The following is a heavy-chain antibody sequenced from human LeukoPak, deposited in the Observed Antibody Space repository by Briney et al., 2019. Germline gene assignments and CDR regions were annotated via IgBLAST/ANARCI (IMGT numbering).Heavy chain of an antibody. J-gene: IGHJ6*03. CDR1: GGSISSHH. CDR3: ARGIWEYSSSSLYYYYYYMDV. Sequence: SETLSLTCTVSGGSISSHHWSWIRQPPGKGLEWIGYIYYSGSTNYNPSLKSRVTISVDTSKNQFSLKLSSVTAADTAVYYCARGIWEYSSSSLYYYYYYMDVWGKGTTVTVSS. V-gene: IGHV4-59*11. CDR2: IYYSGST. D-gene: IGHD6-6*01.